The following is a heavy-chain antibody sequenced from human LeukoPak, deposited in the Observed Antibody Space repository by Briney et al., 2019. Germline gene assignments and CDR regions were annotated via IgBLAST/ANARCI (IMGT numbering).Heavy chain of an antibody. Sequence: GGSLRLSCAASGFTFSSYGINWVRQAPGKGLEWVSSIGDGTDYIYYADSVKGRFTISRDNAKNSLFLQMNSLRAEDTAVYYCARDGDLDSTTGAFDIWGQGTMVTVSS. CDR3: ARDGDLDSTTGAFDI. J-gene: IGHJ3*02. CDR2: IGDGTDYI. D-gene: IGHD7-27*01. V-gene: IGHV3-21*01. CDR1: GFTFSSYG.